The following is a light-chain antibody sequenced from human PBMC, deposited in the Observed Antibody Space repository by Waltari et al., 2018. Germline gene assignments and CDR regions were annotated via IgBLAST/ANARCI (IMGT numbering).Light chain of an antibody. CDR1: QDIRNE. CDR3: LQDYTYPRT. Sequence: AIQMTQSPSSLSVSVGDRVTITCRASQDIRNELGWYQQKPGQAPKLLIYGASSLQSGVPSRFSGSGSGTDFTLTISSLQPEDCATYYCLQDYTYPRTFGRGTRVEI. CDR2: GAS. J-gene: IGKJ1*01. V-gene: IGKV1-6*01.